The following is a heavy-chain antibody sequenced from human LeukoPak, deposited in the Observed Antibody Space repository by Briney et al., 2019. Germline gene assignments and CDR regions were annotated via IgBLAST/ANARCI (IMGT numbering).Heavy chain of an antibody. J-gene: IGHJ4*02. CDR2: ISSSSSYI. V-gene: IGHV3-21*01. Sequence: GGSLRLSCVASGFTFSSYSMNWVRQAPGKGLEWVSSISSSSSYIYYADSVKGRFTISRDNSKNTLYLQMNSLKAEDTAVYYCVLLWFGELSTINNWGQGTLVTVSS. D-gene: IGHD3-10*01. CDR1: GFTFSSYS. CDR3: VLLWFGELSTINN.